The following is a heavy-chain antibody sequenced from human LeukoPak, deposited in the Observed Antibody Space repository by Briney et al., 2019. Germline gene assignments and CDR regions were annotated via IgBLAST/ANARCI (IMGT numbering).Heavy chain of an antibody. Sequence: GGTLRLSCAGSGFTFSSYAMSWVRQAPGKGLEWVSAISGSGGSTYYADSVKGRFTISRDNSKNTLYLQMNSLRAEDTAVYYCAELGITMIGGVWGKGTTVTISS. CDR2: ISGSGGST. CDR3: AELGITMIGGV. CDR1: GFTFSSYA. J-gene: IGHJ6*04. V-gene: IGHV3-23*01. D-gene: IGHD3-10*02.